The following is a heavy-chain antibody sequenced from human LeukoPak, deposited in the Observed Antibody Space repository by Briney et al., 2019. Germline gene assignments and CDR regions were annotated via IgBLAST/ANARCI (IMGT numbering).Heavy chain of an antibody. CDR1: GFTFSSYG. CDR3: AKDGSSSPSPPAGYFDY. D-gene: IGHD6-13*01. J-gene: IGHJ4*02. Sequence: PGGSLRLSCAASGFTFSSYGMHWVRQAPGKGLEWVAFIRYDGSNKYYADSVKGRFTISRDNSKNTLYLQMNSLRAEDTAVYYCAKDGSSSPSPPAGYFDYWGQGTLVTVSS. V-gene: IGHV3-30*02. CDR2: IRYDGSNK.